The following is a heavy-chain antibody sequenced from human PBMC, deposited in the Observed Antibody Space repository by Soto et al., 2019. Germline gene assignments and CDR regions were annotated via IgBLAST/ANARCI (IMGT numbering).Heavy chain of an antibody. Sequence: GGSLRLSCAASGFTLSDYYMTWIRQAPGKGLEWISYISTNSRYTKYADSVKGRFTISRDDAKNSLYLQMNSLRVEDTAVYYCARVYDILTSAWLDPWGQGTLVTAPQ. CDR1: GFTLSDYY. V-gene: IGHV3-11*03. J-gene: IGHJ5*02. CDR2: ISTNSRYT. D-gene: IGHD3-9*01. CDR3: ARVYDILTSAWLDP.